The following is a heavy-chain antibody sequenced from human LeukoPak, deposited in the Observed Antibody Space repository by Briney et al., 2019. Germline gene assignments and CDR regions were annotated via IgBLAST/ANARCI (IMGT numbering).Heavy chain of an antibody. CDR2: IIPIFGTA. CDR1: GGTFSSYA. D-gene: IGHD5-12*01. CDR3: ARDVSGYDPDTRFDH. Sequence: SVKVSCKGSGGTFSSYAISWVRQAPGQGLEWMGRIIPIFGTANYAQKSQGRVTITTDESTSTAYMELSSLRSEDTAVYYCARDVSGYDPDTRFDHWGQGTLVTVSS. J-gene: IGHJ4*02. V-gene: IGHV1-69*05.